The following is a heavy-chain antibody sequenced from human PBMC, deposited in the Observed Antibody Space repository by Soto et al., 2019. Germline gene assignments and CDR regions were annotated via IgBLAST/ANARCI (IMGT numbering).Heavy chain of an antibody. CDR2: VTWNSVAT. J-gene: IGHJ6*02. D-gene: IGHD3-3*01. CDR1: GFIFDNHA. Sequence: GGSLRLSCTASGFIFDNHAMHWVRQAPGKGLEWVAGVTWNSVATGYADSVKGRFTISRDNAKNSLYLQMNSLSAEDTAVYYCAKDISGKRNSRLRGGLWSGYTYYYYGMDVWGQGTTVTAP. V-gene: IGHV3-9*01. CDR3: AKDISGKRNSRLRGGLWSGYTYYYYGMDV.